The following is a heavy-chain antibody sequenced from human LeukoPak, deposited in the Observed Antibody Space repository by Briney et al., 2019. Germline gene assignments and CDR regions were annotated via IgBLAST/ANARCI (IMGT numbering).Heavy chain of an antibody. V-gene: IGHV4-34*01. J-gene: IGHJ6*03. Sequence: KPSETLSLTCAVYGGSFSGNYWRWIRQPTGKGLEWIGEINHSGSTNYNPSLKSRVTISVDTSKNQCCLKVSSVTAADTAVYYCARRLRYAYYYYMDIWGKGTTVTVSS. CDR2: INHSGST. CDR1: GGSFSGNY. CDR3: ARRLRYAYYYYMDI. D-gene: IGHD3-16*01.